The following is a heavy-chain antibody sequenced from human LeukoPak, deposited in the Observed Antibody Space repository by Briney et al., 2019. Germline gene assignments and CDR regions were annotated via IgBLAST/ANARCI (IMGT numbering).Heavy chain of an antibody. V-gene: IGHV1-18*01. CDR3: ARGLRGLNYYYYYVDV. J-gene: IGHJ6*03. CDR1: GYTFTTYD. Sequence: ASVKVSCKASGYTFTTYDISWVRQAPGQGLEWMGWISAYNGNTNYAQKFQGRVTMTRDTSISTAYMELSRLRSDDTAVYYCARGLRGLNYYYYYVDVWGKGTTVTISS. D-gene: IGHD5-12*01. CDR2: ISAYNGNT.